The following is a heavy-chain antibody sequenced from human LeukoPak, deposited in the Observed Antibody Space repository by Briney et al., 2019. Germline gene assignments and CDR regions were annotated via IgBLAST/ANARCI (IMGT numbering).Heavy chain of an antibody. CDR1: GGSISSSTYY. J-gene: IGHJ4*02. Sequence: VKPSETLSLTCTVSGGSISSSTYYWGWIRRPPEKGLEWIGSIYYSGSTYYNPSLKSRVTVSVDTSKNQFSLKLSSVTAADTAVYYCVRGSTLRHYQYWGQGTLVTVSS. D-gene: IGHD3-16*01. CDR2: IYYSGST. V-gene: IGHV4-39*01. CDR3: VRGSTLRHYQY.